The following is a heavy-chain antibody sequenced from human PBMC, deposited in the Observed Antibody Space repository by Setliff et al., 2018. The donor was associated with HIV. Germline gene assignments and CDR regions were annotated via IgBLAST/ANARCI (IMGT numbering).Heavy chain of an antibody. Sequence: GGSLRLSCAVSGFTFSNSAMSWVRQAPGKGLEWVSSVATNGGSTYYAASVQGRFTISSDNSKSVVYLQMNSLRAEDTAMYYCTKDHLSGWASDCWGQGTLVTVSS. V-gene: IGHV3-23*01. D-gene: IGHD6-19*01. CDR1: GFTFSNSA. CDR3: TKDHLSGWASDC. J-gene: IGHJ4*02. CDR2: VATNGGST.